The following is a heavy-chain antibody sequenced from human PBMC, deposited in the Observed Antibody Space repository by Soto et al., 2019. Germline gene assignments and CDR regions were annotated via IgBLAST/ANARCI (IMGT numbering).Heavy chain of an antibody. J-gene: IGHJ4*02. CDR3: ATEGTVTFNY. D-gene: IGHD1-7*01. V-gene: IGHV3-74*03. Sequence: EVQLVESGGGLVKPGGSLRLSCAASGFTFSSSWMNWVRQAPGKGLVWVSRVSSDGSSTTYAYSVKGRFNISRDNDKKMFYLQMDSLGAEDTAVYYCATEGTVTFNYWGQGTLVTVSS. CDR1: GFTFSSSW. CDR2: VSSDGSST.